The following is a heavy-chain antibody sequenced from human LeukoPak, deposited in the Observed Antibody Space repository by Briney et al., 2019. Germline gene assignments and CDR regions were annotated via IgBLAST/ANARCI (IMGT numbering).Heavy chain of an antibody. CDR1: GYTFTGYY. CDR3: ATGHRYFDWYYFDY. CDR2: INPNSGGT. Sequence: GASVKVSCKASGYTFTGYYMHWVRQAPGQGLEWMGWINPNSGGTNYAQKFQGRVTMTTDTSSSTAYMELRSLRSDDTAVYYCATGHRYFDWYYFDYWGQGTLVTVSS. V-gene: IGHV1-2*02. D-gene: IGHD3-9*01. J-gene: IGHJ4*02.